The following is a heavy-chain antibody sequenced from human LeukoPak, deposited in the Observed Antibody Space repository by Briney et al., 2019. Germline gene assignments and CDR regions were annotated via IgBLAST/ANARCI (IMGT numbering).Heavy chain of an antibody. V-gene: IGHV4-39*01. CDR3: ARKIVGATWAGYFDL. D-gene: IGHD1-26*01. J-gene: IGHJ2*01. Sequence: PSETLSLTCTVSGGSISSSSYYWVWIRQPPGKGLEWIGSIYYSGSTYYNPSLKSRVTISVDTSKNQFSLKLSSVTAADTAVYYCARKIVGATWAGYFDLWGRGTLVTVSS. CDR1: GGSISSSSYY. CDR2: IYYSGST.